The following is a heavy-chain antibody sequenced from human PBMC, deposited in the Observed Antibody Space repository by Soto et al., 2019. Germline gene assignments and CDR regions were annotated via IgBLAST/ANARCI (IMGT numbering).Heavy chain of an antibody. J-gene: IGHJ3*02. D-gene: IGHD3-22*01. CDR2: ISGSGGST. V-gene: IGHV3-23*01. Sequence: EVQLLESGGGLVQPGGSLRLSCAASGFTFSSYAMSWVRQAPGKGLEWVSAISGSGGSTYYADSVKGRFTISRDNSKNTLYLQMNSLRAEDTAVYYCAKDKHYDSSGYYRRAKNDAFDIWGQGTMVTVSS. CDR1: GFTFSSYA. CDR3: AKDKHYDSSGYYRRAKNDAFDI.